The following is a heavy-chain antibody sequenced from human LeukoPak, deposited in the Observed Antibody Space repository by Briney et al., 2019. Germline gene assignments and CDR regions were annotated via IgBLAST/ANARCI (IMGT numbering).Heavy chain of an antibody. Sequence: SETLSLTCSVSGDSIRSVHYYWGWIRQPPGRGLEWIGSIYDTGSTYYNPSLKSRVTIFVDTSKNQFSLRLTSVTAADTAMYYCARQNHDTGTNWFDSWGQGTMVTVYS. J-gene: IGHJ5*01. CDR1: GDSIRSVHYY. V-gene: IGHV4-39*01. CDR3: ARQNHDTGTNWFDS. D-gene: IGHD1-1*01. CDR2: IYDTGST.